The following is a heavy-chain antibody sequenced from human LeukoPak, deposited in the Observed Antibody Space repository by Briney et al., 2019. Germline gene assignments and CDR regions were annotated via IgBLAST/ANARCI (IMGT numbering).Heavy chain of an antibody. V-gene: IGHV3-74*01. J-gene: IGHJ3*02. CDR1: GFTFSSYW. D-gene: IGHD1-26*01. CDR2: INSDGSST. CDR3: ARPSGSYLQGGAFDI. Sequence: GGSLRLSCAASGFTFSSYWMHWVRQAPGKGLAWVSRINSDGSSTSYADSVKGRFTISRDNAKNTLYLQMNSLRAEDTAVYYCARPSGSYLQGGAFDIWGQGTMVTVSS.